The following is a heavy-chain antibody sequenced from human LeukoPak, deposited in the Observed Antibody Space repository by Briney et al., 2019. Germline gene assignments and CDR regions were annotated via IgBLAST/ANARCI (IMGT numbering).Heavy chain of an antibody. CDR1: GYSISSGYY. J-gene: IGHJ6*03. D-gene: IGHD1-7*01. V-gene: IGHV4-38-2*02. CDR3: ARDLRWNYGGYYYYYYMDV. Sequence: SETLSLTCTVSGYSISSGYYWGWIRQPPGKGLEWIGSIYHSGSTYYNPSLKSRVTISVDTSKNQFSLKLSSVTAADTAVYYCARDLRWNYGGYYYYYYMDVWGKGTTVTVSS. CDR2: IYHSGST.